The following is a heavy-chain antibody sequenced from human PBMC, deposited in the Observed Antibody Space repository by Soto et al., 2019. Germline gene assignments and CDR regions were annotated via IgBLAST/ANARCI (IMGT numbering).Heavy chain of an antibody. Sequence: PGGSLRLSCAASGFTFSSYAMNWVRQAPGKGLEWVSVISGSGDRTYYADSVKGRFTISRDNSKNTLYLQMNSLRAEDTAEYYCAKALLMVYGVEYWGQGTTVTVSS. CDR2: ISGSGDRT. CDR3: AKALLMVYGVEY. D-gene: IGHD2-8*01. J-gene: IGHJ6*02. V-gene: IGHV3-23*01. CDR1: GFTFSSYA.